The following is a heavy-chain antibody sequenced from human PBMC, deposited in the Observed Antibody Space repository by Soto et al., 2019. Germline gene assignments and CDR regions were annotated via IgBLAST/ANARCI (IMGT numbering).Heavy chain of an antibody. D-gene: IGHD6-13*01. CDR1: GFTFSSYS. Sequence: PGGSLRLSCVASGFTFSSYSMNWVRQAPGKGLEWVSSISSSRSSTYYADSLKGRFTISRDNSKNSLYLQMNSLEADDTAVYYCAREEISNWHLRSYFDSWGQGTLVTVSS. V-gene: IGHV3-21*01. CDR3: AREEISNWHLRSYFDS. J-gene: IGHJ4*02. CDR2: ISSSRSST.